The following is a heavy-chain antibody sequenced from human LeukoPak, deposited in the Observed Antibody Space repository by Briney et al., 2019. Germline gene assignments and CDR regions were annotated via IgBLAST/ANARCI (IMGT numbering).Heavy chain of an antibody. V-gene: IGHV1-18*04. J-gene: IGHJ4*02. Sequence: GASVKVSCKASGYTFTGYYMHWVRQAPGQGLEWMGWISAYNGNTNYAQKLQGRVTMTTDTSTSTAYMELGSLRSDDTAVYYCARISWIRGGYFEYWGQGTLVTVSS. D-gene: IGHD3-10*01. CDR3: ARISWIRGGYFEY. CDR1: GYTFTGYY. CDR2: ISAYNGNT.